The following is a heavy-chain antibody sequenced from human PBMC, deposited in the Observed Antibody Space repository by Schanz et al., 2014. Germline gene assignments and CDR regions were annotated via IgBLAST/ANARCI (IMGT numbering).Heavy chain of an antibody. V-gene: IGHV3-30*03. CDR2: ISYDGSEK. Sequence: QLVESGGDVVQPGGSLRLSCSVSGLTFTSNVIHWVRQAPGKRLEWVAVISYDGSEKYYGDSVTGRFTISRDNSKKTAYLQMNDLRIEDTAMYFCARDRWFRWCGENWGQGTRVTVSS. CDR1: GLTFTSNV. J-gene: IGHJ4*02. CDR3: ARDRWFRWCGEN. D-gene: IGHD3-10*01.